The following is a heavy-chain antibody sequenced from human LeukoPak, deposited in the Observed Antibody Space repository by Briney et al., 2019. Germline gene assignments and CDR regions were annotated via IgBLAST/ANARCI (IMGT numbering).Heavy chain of an antibody. CDR2: IYYSGGT. J-gene: IGHJ4*02. D-gene: IGHD6-19*01. CDR1: GGSVSSGSYY. CDR3: ARASWGGSSGWYSADY. V-gene: IGHV4-61*01. Sequence: SETLSLTCTVSGGSVSSGSYYWSWIRQPPGKGLEWIGYIYYSGGTNYNPSLKSRVTTSVDTSKNQFSLKLSSVPAADTAVYYCARASWGGSSGWYSADYWGQGTLVTVSS.